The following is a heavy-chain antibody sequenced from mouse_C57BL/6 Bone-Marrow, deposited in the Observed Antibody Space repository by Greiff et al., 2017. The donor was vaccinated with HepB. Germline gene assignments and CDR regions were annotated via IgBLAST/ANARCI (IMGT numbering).Heavy chain of an antibody. V-gene: IGHV1-80*01. D-gene: IGHD1-1*01. J-gene: IGHJ2*01. CDR3: ARNVYYYGSSYVGY. CDR1: GYAFSSYW. Sequence: VKLQESGAELVKPGASVKISCKASGYAFSSYWMNWVKQRPGKGLEWIGQIYPGDGDTNYNGKFKGKATLTADKSSSTAYMQLSSLTSEDSAVYFCARNVYYYGSSYVGYWGQGTTLTVSS. CDR2: IYPGDGDT.